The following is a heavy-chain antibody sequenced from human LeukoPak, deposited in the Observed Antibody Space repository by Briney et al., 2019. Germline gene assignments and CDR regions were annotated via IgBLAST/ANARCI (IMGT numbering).Heavy chain of an antibody. CDR1: GFTFNNYA. J-gene: IGHJ4*02. D-gene: IGHD2-15*01. CDR2: ISGSDAGT. V-gene: IGHV3-23*01. Sequence: GGSLRLSCAASGFTFNNYAMSWVRQAPGKGLEWVSAISGSDAGTYYAGSVKGRFTISRDNSKNTLSLQMNSLRAEDAAVYYCAKAPLGRCTGVICYYFDYWGQGTLVTVSS. CDR3: AKAPLGRCTGVICYYFDY.